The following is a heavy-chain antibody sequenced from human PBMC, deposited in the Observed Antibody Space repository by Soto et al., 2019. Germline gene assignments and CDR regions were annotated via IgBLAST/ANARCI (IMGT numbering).Heavy chain of an antibody. V-gene: IGHV3-13*04. J-gene: IGHJ4*02. CDR2: IGTAGDT. D-gene: IGHD3-22*01. CDR3: ARAIGPTLFDY. CDR1: GFTFSSYD. Sequence: AGGFLRLSCSASGFTFSSYDMHWVRQGPGKGLEWVSAIGTAGDTNYAGSVKGRFTISRENAKNSLYLQMNSLRAGDTAIYFCARAIGPTLFDYWGQGTLVTVS.